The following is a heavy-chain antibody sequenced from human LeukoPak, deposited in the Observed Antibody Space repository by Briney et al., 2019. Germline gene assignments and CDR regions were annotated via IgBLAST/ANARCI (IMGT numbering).Heavy chain of an antibody. CDR1: GFTVSSNY. CDR2: IYSGGST. J-gene: IGHJ3*01. Sequence: GGSLRLSCAASGFTVSSNYMSWVRQAPGKGLEWVSIIYSGGSTYYTDSVRGRFIISGDISKNTLYLRMNSLRAEDTAVYYCARVLGAQGWDAFDFWGQGTMVTVSS. V-gene: IGHV3-66*01. CDR3: ARVLGAQGWDAFDF. D-gene: IGHD1-26*01.